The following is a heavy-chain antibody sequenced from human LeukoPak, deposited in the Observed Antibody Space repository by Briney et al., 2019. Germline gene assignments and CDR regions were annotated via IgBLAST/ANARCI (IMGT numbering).Heavy chain of an antibody. D-gene: IGHD3/OR15-3a*01. CDR1: GFTFSSYG. J-gene: IGHJ4*02. CDR3: AKDRLRTGSYSVY. Sequence: GGSLRLSCAASGFTFSSYGIHWVRQAPGKGLEWVAVISYDGSNKYYADSVKGRFTISRDNSKNTLYLQMNSLRAEDTAVYYCAKDRLRTGSYSVYWGQGTLVTVSA. V-gene: IGHV3-30*18. CDR2: ISYDGSNK.